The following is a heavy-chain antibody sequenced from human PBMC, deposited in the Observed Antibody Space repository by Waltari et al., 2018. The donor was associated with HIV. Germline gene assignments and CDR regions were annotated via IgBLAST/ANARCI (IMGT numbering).Heavy chain of an antibody. CDR1: GFTFSSYA. J-gene: IGHJ4*02. D-gene: IGHD2-2*01. CDR2: ISYDGSNK. CDR3: ARDPQYCSSTSCSYYFDY. V-gene: IGHV3-30-3*01. Sequence: QVQLVESGGGVVQPGRSLRLSCAASGFTFSSYAMHWVRQAPGKGLEWVAVISYDGSNKYYADSVKWRFTISRDNSKNTLYLQMNSLGAEDTAVYYCARDPQYCSSTSCSYYFDYWGQGTLVTVSS.